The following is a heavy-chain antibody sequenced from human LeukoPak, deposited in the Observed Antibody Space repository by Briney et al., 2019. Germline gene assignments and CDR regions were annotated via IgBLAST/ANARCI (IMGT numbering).Heavy chain of an antibody. V-gene: IGHV4-4*07. J-gene: IGHJ4*02. Sequence: SETLSLTCTVSGGSINNYYWSWIRQPAGKGLEWIGRIYTRGSTNYNPSLKSRVTMSVDTSKNQFSLKLSSVTAADTAVYYCARRLRTYFDYWGQGSLVTVSS. CDR1: GGSINNYY. CDR3: ARRLRTYFDY. CDR2: IYTRGST.